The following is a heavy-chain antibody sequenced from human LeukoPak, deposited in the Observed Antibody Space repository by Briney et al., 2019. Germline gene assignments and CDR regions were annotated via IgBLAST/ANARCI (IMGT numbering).Heavy chain of an antibody. V-gene: IGHV3-21*01. D-gene: IGHD3-10*01. CDR2: ISSSSSYI. CDR1: GFTFSSYS. CDR3: ARDPELLWFGELFPHFDY. Sequence: PGGSLRLSCAASGFTFSSYSMNWVRQAPGKGLEWVSSISSSSSYIYYADSVKGRFTISRDNANNSLYLQMNSLRAEDTAVYYCARDPELLWFGELFPHFDYWGQGTLVTVSS. J-gene: IGHJ4*02.